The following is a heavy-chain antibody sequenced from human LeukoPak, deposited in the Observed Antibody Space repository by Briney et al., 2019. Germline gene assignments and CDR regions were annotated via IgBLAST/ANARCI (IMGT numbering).Heavy chain of an antibody. V-gene: IGHV3-23*01. CDR2: ISGSGGST. CDR1: GFTFSSYA. J-gene: IGHJ4*02. Sequence: PGGSLRLSCAASGFTFSSYAMSWVRQAPGKGLEWVSAISGSGGSTYYADSVKGRFTISRDNSKNTLYLQMNSLRAEDTAVYYCAKDIQDNIWFGESGYDYWGQGTLVTVSS. CDR3: AKDIQDNIWFGESGYDY. D-gene: IGHD3-10*01.